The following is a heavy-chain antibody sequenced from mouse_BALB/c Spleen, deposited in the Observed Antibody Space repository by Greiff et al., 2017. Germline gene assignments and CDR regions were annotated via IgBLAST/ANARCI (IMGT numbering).Heavy chain of an antibody. CDR1: GFTFSDFY. D-gene: IGHD2-1*01. Sequence: EVNVVESGGGLVQPGGSLRLSCATSGFTFSDFYMEWVRQPPGKRLEWIAASRNKANDYTTEYSASVKGRFIVSRDTSQSILYLQMNALRAEDTAIYYCARAGYGNYPAWFAYWGQGTLVTVSA. J-gene: IGHJ3*01. CDR3: ARAGYGNYPAWFAY. V-gene: IGHV7-1*02. CDR2: SRNKANDYTT.